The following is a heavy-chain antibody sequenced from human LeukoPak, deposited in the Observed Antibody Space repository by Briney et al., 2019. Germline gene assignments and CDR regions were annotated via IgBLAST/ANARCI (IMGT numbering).Heavy chain of an antibody. CDR1: GFTFSSYW. CDR3: AKGYSSSWYSFYYFDY. V-gene: IGHV3-7*01. J-gene: IGHJ4*02. Sequence: PGGSLRLSCAASGFTFSSYWMSWVRQAPGKGLEWVANIKQDGSEKYYVDSVKGRFTISRDNAKNSLYLQMNSLRAEDTAVYYCAKGYSSSWYSFYYFDYWGQGTLVTVSS. CDR2: IKQDGSEK. D-gene: IGHD6-13*01.